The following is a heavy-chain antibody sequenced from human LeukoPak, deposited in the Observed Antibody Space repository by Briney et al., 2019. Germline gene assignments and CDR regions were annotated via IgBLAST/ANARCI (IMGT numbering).Heavy chain of an antibody. CDR3: AKVAPYYDSSGYFGSYYYYAMDV. CDR2: ISGSGGST. Sequence: GGSLRLSCAASGFTFSSYAMSWVRQAPGKGLEWVSAISGSGGSTYYADSVKGRFTISRDNFKNTLYLQMNSLRAEDTAVYYCAKVAPYYDSSGYFGSYYYYAMDVWGQGTTVTVSS. CDR1: GFTFSSYA. J-gene: IGHJ6*02. D-gene: IGHD3-22*01. V-gene: IGHV3-23*01.